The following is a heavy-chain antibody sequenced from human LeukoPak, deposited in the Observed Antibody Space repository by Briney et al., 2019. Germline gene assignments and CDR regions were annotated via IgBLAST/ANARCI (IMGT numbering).Heavy chain of an antibody. D-gene: IGHD3-22*01. V-gene: IGHV4-34*01. CDR3: ARVGTTQRRYYDSSGYYLNSETDAFDI. J-gene: IGHJ3*02. CDR2: INHSGGI. CDR1: GGSFSGYY. Sequence: PSETLSLTCAVYGGSFSGYYWSWIRQPPGKGLEWIGEINHSGGINYNPSLKSRVTISVDTSKNQFSLKLSSVTAADTAVYYCARVGTTQRRYYDSSGYYLNSETDAFDIWGQGTMATVSS.